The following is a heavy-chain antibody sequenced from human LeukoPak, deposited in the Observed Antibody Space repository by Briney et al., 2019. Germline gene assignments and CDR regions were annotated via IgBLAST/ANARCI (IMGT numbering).Heavy chain of an antibody. D-gene: IGHD3-10*01. V-gene: IGHV3-66*01. J-gene: IGHJ5*02. CDR1: EFSVGSNY. Sequence: PGGSLRLSCAASEFSVGSNYMTWVRQAPGKGLEWVSLIYSGGSTYYADSVKGRFTISRDNSKNTLYLQMNSLRAEDTAVYYCANTAPMVRGDDWFDPWGQGTLVTVSS. CDR2: IYSGGST. CDR3: ANTAPMVRGDDWFDP.